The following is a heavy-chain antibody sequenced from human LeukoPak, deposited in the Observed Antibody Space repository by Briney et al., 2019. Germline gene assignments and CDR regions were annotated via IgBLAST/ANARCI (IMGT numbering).Heavy chain of an antibody. Sequence: GSLRLSCAASGFTFSSYWMHWVRQALGKGLVWVSRINSDGSSTSYADSVEGRFTISRDNAKNTLYLQMNSLRAEDTAVYYCARDLTLYYYDSNDAFDIWGQGTMVTVSS. CDR3: ARDLTLYYYDSNDAFDI. CDR2: INSDGSST. J-gene: IGHJ3*02. V-gene: IGHV3-74*01. D-gene: IGHD3-22*01. CDR1: GFTFSSYW.